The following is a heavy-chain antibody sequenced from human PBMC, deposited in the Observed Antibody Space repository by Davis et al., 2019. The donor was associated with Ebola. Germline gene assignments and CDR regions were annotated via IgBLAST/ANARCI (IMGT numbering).Heavy chain of an antibody. V-gene: IGHV4-34*01. J-gene: IGHJ4*02. D-gene: IGHD6-19*01. CDR2: INHSGTT. CDR3: ARDTSTTGWGIDY. CDR1: GGSLRGHY. Sequence: SETLSLTCAVYGGSLRGHYWSWFRQPPGKGLEWIGEINHSGTTNYNPSLKSRVTISVDTSKNQFSLKLSSVTAADTAVYYCARDTSTTGWGIDYWGQGTVVTVSS.